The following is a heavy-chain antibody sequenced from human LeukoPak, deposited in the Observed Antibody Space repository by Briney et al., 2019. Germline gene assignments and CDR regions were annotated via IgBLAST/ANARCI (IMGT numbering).Heavy chain of an antibody. J-gene: IGHJ6*02. D-gene: IGHD3-22*01. CDR3: ASTSYYYDSSGYYYYYYGMDV. Sequence: GESLKISCKGSGYSFTSYWIGWVRQMPGKGLEWMGIIYPGDSDTRYSPSFQGQVTISADKSISTAYQQWSSLKASDTAMYYCASTSYYYDSSGYYYYYYGMDVWGQGTTVTVSS. CDR2: IYPGDSDT. V-gene: IGHV5-51*01. CDR1: GYSFTSYW.